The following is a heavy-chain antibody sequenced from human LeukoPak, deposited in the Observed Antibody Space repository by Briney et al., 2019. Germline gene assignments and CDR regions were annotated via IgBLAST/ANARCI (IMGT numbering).Heavy chain of an antibody. D-gene: IGHD3-10*02. CDR3: ASYYYYVFDY. Sequence: SETLSLTCTVSGGSISSSSYYWGWIRQPPGKGLEWIGSIYYSGSTYYNPSLKSRVTISVDTSKNQFSLKLSSVTAADTAVYYCASYYYYVFDYWGQGTLVTVSS. CDR2: IYYSGST. J-gene: IGHJ4*02. CDR1: GGSISSSSYY. V-gene: IGHV4-39*07.